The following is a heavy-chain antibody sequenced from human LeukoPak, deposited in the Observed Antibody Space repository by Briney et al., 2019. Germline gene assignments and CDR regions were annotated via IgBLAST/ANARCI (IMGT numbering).Heavy chain of an antibody. V-gene: IGHV4-59*01. D-gene: IGHD2/OR15-2a*01. CDR2: IYYTGST. CDR1: GGSINGYY. CDR3: ARDLFSFHDY. J-gene: IGHJ4*02. Sequence: SETLSLTCTVSGGSINGYYWSWIRQSPGKGLESLGYIYYTGSTNYNPSLKSRVTMSVDTSRNQFFLRLSSVTAADTAVYYCARDLFSFHDYWGQGTLVTVSS.